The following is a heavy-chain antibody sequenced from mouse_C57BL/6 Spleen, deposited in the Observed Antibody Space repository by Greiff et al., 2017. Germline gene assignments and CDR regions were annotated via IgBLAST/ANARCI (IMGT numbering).Heavy chain of an antibody. V-gene: IGHV1-39*01. CDR3: ARGTYYYGSSYGYFDV. D-gene: IGHD1-1*01. J-gene: IGHJ1*03. CDR2: IKPNYGTT. Sequence: EVQLQQSGPELVKPGASVKISCKASGYSFTDYNMNWVKQSNGKSLEWIGVIKPNYGTTSYNQKFKGKATLTVDQSSSTAYMQTNSLTSEDSAVYYCARGTYYYGSSYGYFDVWGTGTTVTVSS. CDR1: GYSFTDYN.